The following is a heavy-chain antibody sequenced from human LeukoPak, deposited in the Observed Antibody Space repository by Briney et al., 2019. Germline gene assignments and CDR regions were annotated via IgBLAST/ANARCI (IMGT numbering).Heavy chain of an antibody. CDR2: ISAYNGNT. CDR1: GGTFSSYA. Sequence: ASVKVSCKASGGTFSSYAISWVRQAPGQGLEWMGWISAYNGNTNYAQKLQGRVTMTTDTSTSTAYMELRSLRSDDTAVYYCARDRAVTTVGDFDYWGQGTLVTVSS. CDR3: ARDRAVTTVGDFDY. J-gene: IGHJ4*02. V-gene: IGHV1-18*01. D-gene: IGHD4-11*01.